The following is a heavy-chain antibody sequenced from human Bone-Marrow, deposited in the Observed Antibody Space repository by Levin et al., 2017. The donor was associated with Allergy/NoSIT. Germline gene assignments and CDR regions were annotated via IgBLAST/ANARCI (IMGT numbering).Heavy chain of an antibody. CDR2: INYRGGT. D-gene: IGHD5/OR15-5a*01. V-gene: IGHV4-61*01. J-gene: IGHJ6*02. CDR1: GGSVSSGTYY. CDR3: ARNRIIVSGGNDYYYGMDV. Sequence: SETLSLTCSVSGGSVSSGTYYWSWIRRPPGKGLEWIGYINYRGGTKYNPSLKSRVTISVDTSKNEFSLKVTSVTAADTAVYYCARNRIIVSGGNDYYYGMDVWGQGTTVTVSS.